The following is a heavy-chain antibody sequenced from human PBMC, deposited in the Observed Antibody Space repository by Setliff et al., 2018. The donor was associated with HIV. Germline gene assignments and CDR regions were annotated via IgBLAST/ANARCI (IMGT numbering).Heavy chain of an antibody. CDR2: IYTSGST. J-gene: IGHJ4*02. V-gene: IGHV4-61*05. Sequence: PSETLSLTCTVSGGSISSTNYFWGWIRQPPGKGLEWIGNIYTSGSTNYNPSLKSRVTISVDTSKNQFSLKLSSVTAADTAIYYCARGSRSHGGMFGYWGQGTLVTVSS. D-gene: IGHD6-13*01. CDR1: GGSISSTNYF. CDR3: ARGSRSHGGMFGY.